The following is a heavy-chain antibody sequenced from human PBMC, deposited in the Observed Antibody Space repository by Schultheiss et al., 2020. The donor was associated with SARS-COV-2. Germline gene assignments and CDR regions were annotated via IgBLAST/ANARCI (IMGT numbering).Heavy chain of an antibody. V-gene: IGHV3-23*01. D-gene: IGHD1-26*01. CDR2: ISGSGGST. Sequence: GGSLRLSCSASGFTFSGSAMHWVRQAPGKGLEWVSAISGSGGSTYYADSVKGRFTISRDNSKNTLYLQMNSLRAEDTAVYYCAKWVTGSYYYYYGMDVWGQGTTVTVSS. CDR1: GFTFSGSA. J-gene: IGHJ6*02. CDR3: AKWVTGSYYYYYGMDV.